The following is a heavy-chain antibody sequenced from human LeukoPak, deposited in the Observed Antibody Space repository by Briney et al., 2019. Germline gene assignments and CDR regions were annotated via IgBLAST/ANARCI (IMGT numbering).Heavy chain of an antibody. Sequence: GGSLRLSCAASRFTFSIYWMRWVRQAPGEGREWVANIKQDGSEKYYVDSVKGRFTISRDNAKNSLYLQMNSLRAEDTAVYYCARCPGWDWFDPWGQGTLVTVSS. D-gene: IGHD1-26*01. J-gene: IGHJ5*02. CDR3: ARCPGWDWFDP. CDR1: RFTFSIYW. V-gene: IGHV3-7*01. CDR2: IKQDGSEK.